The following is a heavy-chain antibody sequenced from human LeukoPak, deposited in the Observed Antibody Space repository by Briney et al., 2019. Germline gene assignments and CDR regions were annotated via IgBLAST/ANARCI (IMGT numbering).Heavy chain of an antibody. CDR1: GFTFSSYS. CDR3: ARVLHKRNYDSSDYYGS. V-gene: IGHV3-48*01. J-gene: IGHJ5*02. Sequence: PGGSLRLSCAASGFTFSSYSMNWVRQAPGKGLEWISYISSSSSTIYYADSVKGRFTISRDNAKNSLYLQLNGLRAEDTAVYYCARVLHKRNYDSSDYYGSWGQGTLVTVSS. CDR2: ISSSSSTI. D-gene: IGHD3-22*01.